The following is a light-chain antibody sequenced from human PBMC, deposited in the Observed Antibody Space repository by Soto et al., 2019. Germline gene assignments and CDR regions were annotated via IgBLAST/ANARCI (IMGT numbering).Light chain of an antibody. CDR1: QSVSSSY. Sequence: EIVLTQSPGTQSLSPGERATLSCRSSQSVSSSYLGWFQQKSGQPPRLLIYAASTRASGIPDRFSGSGSGTEFTLTISRLETEDSAVYYCQQYGSSPYTFGQGTKLEIK. CDR2: AAS. J-gene: IGKJ2*01. CDR3: QQYGSSPYT. V-gene: IGKV3-20*01.